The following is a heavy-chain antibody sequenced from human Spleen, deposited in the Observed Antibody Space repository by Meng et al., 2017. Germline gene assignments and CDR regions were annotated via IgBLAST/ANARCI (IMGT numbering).Heavy chain of an antibody. V-gene: IGHV3-23*01. Sequence: LSLTCAASGFTFSIRWMTWVRQAPGKGLEWVSAISGSGGSTYYADSVRGRFTISRDNSKNTLYLQMNSLRAEDTAVYYCARGLGGSCSGTSCLDYYFDYWGQGTLVTVSS. J-gene: IGHJ4*02. CDR2: ISGSGGST. CDR1: GFTFSIRW. D-gene: IGHD2-2*01. CDR3: ARGLGGSCSGTSCLDYYFDY.